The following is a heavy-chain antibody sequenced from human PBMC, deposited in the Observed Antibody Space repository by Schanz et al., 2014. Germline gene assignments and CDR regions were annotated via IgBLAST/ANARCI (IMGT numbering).Heavy chain of an antibody. Sequence: VQLEQSGAEVKKPGSSVKVSCKASGGTFSSFGINWVRQAPGQGLEWMGRIIPSLGLAKYEQKFQDKVTITADTSTTTAYMEVSGLRSEDTAVDYCARGGYSGGWYDQDSEHFDFWGQGTRVTVSS. CDR3: ARGGYSGGWYDQDSEHFDF. V-gene: IGHV1-69*04. CDR1: GGTFSSFG. J-gene: IGHJ4*02. D-gene: IGHD6-19*01. CDR2: IIPSLGLA.